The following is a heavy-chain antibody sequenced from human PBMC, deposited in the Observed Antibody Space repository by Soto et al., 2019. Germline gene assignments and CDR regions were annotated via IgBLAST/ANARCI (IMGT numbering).Heavy chain of an antibody. D-gene: IGHD4-4*01. V-gene: IGHV3-66*01. CDR1: GFTVSSNY. J-gene: IGHJ6*03. CDR3: ARYLATVTTGEGYYSYYYYLDV. CDR2: IYSGGST. Sequence: GGSLRLSCAASGFTVSSNYMSWVRQAPGKGLEWVSVIYSGGSTYYADSVKGRFTISRDNSKNTLYLQMNSLRAEDTAVYYCARYLATVTTGEGYYSYYYYLDVWGKGTTVTVSS.